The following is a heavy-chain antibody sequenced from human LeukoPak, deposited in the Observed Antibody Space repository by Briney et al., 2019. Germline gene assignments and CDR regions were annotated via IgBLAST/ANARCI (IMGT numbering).Heavy chain of an antibody. V-gene: IGHV3-21*01. CDR2: ISSGSSYI. CDR1: GFTFSSYS. D-gene: IGHD6-13*01. J-gene: IGHJ4*02. CDR3: ASGIVAAGNIDF. Sequence: GGSLRLSCAASGFTFSSYSMNWVRQAPGKGLEWVSSISSGSSYIYYADSVMGRFTISRDNAKNSLYLQMNSLRAEDTAVYYCASGIVAAGNIDFWGQGTLVTVSS.